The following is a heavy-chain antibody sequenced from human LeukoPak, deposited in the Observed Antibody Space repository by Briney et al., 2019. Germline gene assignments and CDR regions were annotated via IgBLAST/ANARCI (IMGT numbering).Heavy chain of an antibody. J-gene: IGHJ4*02. D-gene: IGHD4-11*01. CDR2: INHSGST. Sequence: SETLSLTCAVYGGSFSGYYWSWIRQPPGKGLEWIGEINHSGSTNYNPSLKSRVTISVDKSKNQFSLKLSSVTAADTAVYYCARDPVGEMTTVTSFDYWGQGTLVTVSS. V-gene: IGHV4-34*01. CDR1: GGSFSGYY. CDR3: ARDPVGEMTTVTSFDY.